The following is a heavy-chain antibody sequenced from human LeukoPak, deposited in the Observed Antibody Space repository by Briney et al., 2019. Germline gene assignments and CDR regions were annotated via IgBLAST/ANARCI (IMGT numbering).Heavy chain of an antibody. D-gene: IGHD5-24*01. CDR3: AKGATHTYYYYMDV. J-gene: IGHJ6*03. CDR2: IGGSGVNT. Sequence: PGGSLRLSCAASGFIFNNFAMSWVRQAPGKGLEWVSGIGGSGVNTYFADSVEGRFTISRDNSKNTLYLQMNSLKVEDTAVYYCAKGATHTYYYYMDVWGKGTTVTVSS. CDR1: GFIFNNFA. V-gene: IGHV3-23*01.